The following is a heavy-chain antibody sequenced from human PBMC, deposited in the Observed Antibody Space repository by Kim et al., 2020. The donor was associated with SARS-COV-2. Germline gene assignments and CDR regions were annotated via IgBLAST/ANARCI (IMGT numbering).Heavy chain of an antibody. J-gene: IGHJ4*01. CDR3: ARESDVAGNDY. D-gene: IGHD6-19*01. Sequence: IHYADSVEGRFTISRDNAKNSLYLQMNGLRAEDTAFYYCARESDVAGNDYWGHGSLVTVSS. V-gene: IGHV3-48*03. CDR2: I.